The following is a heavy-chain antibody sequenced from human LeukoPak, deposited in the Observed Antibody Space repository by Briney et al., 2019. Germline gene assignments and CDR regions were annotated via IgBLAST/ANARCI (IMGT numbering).Heavy chain of an antibody. J-gene: IGHJ4*02. V-gene: IGHV4-59*01. CDR3: ARSQWLVSVGFDY. CDR2: IYYSGRT. Sequence: SETLSLTCTVSGGSISSYYWSWIRQPPGKGLEWIGYIYYSGRTNYNPSLKSRVTISVDTSKDQFSLKLSSVTAADTAVYYCARSQWLVSVGFDYWGQGTLVTVSS. CDR1: GGSISSYY. D-gene: IGHD6-19*01.